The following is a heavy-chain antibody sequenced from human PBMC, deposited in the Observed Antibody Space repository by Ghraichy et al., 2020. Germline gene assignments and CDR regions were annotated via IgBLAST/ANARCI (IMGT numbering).Heavy chain of an antibody. D-gene: IGHD4-17*01. J-gene: IGHJ4*02. Sequence: GGSLRLSCAASGFTFSSYGMHWVRQAPGKGLEWVAFIRYDGSNKYYADSVKGRFTISRDNSKNTLYLQMNSLRAEDTAVYYCAKGAKIDYGDYLYYFDYWGQGTLVTVSS. CDR1: GFTFSSYG. V-gene: IGHV3-30*02. CDR2: IRYDGSNK. CDR3: AKGAKIDYGDYLYYFDY.